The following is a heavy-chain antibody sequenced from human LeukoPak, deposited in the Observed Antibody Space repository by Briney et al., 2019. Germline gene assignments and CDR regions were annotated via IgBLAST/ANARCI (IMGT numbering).Heavy chain of an antibody. CDR1: GFSFRSHW. D-gene: IGHD5-24*01. V-gene: IGHV3-7*01. J-gene: IGHJ3*02. CDR3: ATISAQTFDI. Sequence: GSLRLSCVGSGFSFRSHWVNWVRQSPGKGLEWVANIKPDGSDKYYVDSARGRFTVSRDNAKNSAFLQMNSLRAEDTAIYYCATISAQTFDIWGQGTLVSVSS. CDR2: IKPDGSDK.